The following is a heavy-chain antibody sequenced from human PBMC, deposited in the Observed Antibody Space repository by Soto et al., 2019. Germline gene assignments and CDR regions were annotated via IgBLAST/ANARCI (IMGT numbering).Heavy chain of an antibody. D-gene: IGHD6-13*01. J-gene: IGHJ6*02. CDR1: GCTFPSYG. CDR2: ISAYNGNT. Sequence: ASVKVSCKASGCTFPSYGISWVRQAPGQGLEWMGWISAYNGNTNYAQKLQGRATMTTDTSTSTAYMELRSLRSDDTAVYYCARVAGSQDYYYGMDVWGQLPTVPASS. CDR3: ARVAGSQDYYYGMDV. V-gene: IGHV1-18*01.